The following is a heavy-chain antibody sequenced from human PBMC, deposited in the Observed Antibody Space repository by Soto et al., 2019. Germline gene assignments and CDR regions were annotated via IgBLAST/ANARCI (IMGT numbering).Heavy chain of an antibody. D-gene: IGHD6-19*01. Sequence: GGSLRLSCAASGFTFSRYWMDWVRQAPRKGLEWVATIKHDGSEQYYVDSVKGRFIVSRDNAKNSLFLQMNGLRVEDTAVYFCARAMGTDGWSNHLFDIGGKGKMVTVSS. CDR1: GFTFSRYW. CDR3: ARAMGTDGWSNHLFDI. J-gene: IGHJ3*02. CDR2: IKHDGSEQ. V-gene: IGHV3-7*04.